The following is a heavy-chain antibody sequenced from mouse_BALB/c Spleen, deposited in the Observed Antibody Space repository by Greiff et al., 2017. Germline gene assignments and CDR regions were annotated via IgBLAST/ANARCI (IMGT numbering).Heavy chain of an antibody. V-gene: IGHV5-17*02. J-gene: IGHJ4*01. CDR1: GFTFSSFG. Sequence: EVQLVESGGGLVQPGGSRKLSCAASGFTFSSFGMHWVRQAPEKGLEWVAYISSGSSTIYYADTVKGRFTISRDNPKNTLFLQMTSLRSEDTAMYYCARPGVYAMDYWGQGTSVTVSS. CDR3: ARPGVYAMDY. CDR2: ISSGSSTI. D-gene: IGHD3-1*01.